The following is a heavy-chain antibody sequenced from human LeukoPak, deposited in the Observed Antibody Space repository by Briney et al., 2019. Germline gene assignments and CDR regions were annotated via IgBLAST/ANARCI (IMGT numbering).Heavy chain of an antibody. Sequence: KPGESLKISCKGSGCSFTSYWIGWVRQMPGKGLEWMGIIYPGDSDTRYSPSFQGQVTISADKSISTAYLQWSSLKASDTAMYYCARHRSSSPNWFDPWGQGTLVTVSS. CDR2: IYPGDSDT. V-gene: IGHV5-51*01. CDR3: ARHRSSSPNWFDP. J-gene: IGHJ5*02. D-gene: IGHD6-13*01. CDR1: GCSFTSYW.